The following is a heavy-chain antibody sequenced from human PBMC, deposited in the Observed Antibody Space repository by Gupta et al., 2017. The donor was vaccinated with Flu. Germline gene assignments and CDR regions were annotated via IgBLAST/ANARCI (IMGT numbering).Heavy chain of an antibody. J-gene: IGHJ4*02. Sequence: MSWVRQAPGKGLEWVSAISCSGISTYYADSVKGRFTISRDNSKNTLFLQLNSLRAEDTAVYYCTPSTPGSVTYWGQGTLVTVSS. V-gene: IGHV3-23*01. CDR3: TPSTPGSVTY. D-gene: IGHD4-4*01. CDR2: ISCSGIST.